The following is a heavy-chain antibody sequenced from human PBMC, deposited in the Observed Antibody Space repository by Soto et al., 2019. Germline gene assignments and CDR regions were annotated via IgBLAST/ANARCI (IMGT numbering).Heavy chain of an antibody. Sequence: EVQLVESGGGWVQPGRSLRLSCATSGFTFDDYAMHWVRQVPGKGLEWVSGINWNSGNIAYADSVKGRFTISRDNAKNSLYLQMNSLRTDDTALYYCAKGAVVVLTATYFDYWGQGTLVTVSS. V-gene: IGHV3-9*01. D-gene: IGHD2-15*01. CDR2: INWNSGNI. J-gene: IGHJ4*02. CDR3: AKGAVVVLTATYFDY. CDR1: GFTFDDYA.